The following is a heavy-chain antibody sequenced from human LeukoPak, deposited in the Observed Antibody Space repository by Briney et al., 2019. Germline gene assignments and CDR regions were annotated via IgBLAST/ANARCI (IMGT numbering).Heavy chain of an antibody. V-gene: IGHV4-59*05. CDR2: IYTSGST. CDR1: GGSISSYY. Sequence: SESLSLTCTVSGGSISSYYWSWIRQPAGKGLEWIGRIYTSGSTYYNPSLKSRVTISVDTSKNQFSLKLSSVTAADTAVYYCARHQYDYIWGSYRHPHFDYWGQGTLVAVSS. CDR3: ARHQYDYIWGSYRHPHFDY. D-gene: IGHD3-16*02. J-gene: IGHJ4*02.